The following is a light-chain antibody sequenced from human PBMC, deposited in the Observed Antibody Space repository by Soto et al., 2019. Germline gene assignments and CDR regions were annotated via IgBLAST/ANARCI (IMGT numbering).Light chain of an antibody. CDR2: AAS. V-gene: IGKV1-12*01. J-gene: IGKJ5*01. CDR1: QGISSW. Sequence: DIHMTQSRSSVSASVGDRVTTTCRASQGISSWLAWYQQKPGKDPKLLIYAASSLQSGVPSRFSGSGSGTDFNLTISRLQTEDFATYDCQQANSFTPTFGQGTRLEIK. CDR3: QQANSFTPT.